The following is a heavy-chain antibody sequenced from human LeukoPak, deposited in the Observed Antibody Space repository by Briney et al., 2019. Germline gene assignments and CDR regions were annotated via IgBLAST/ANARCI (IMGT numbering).Heavy chain of an antibody. CDR1: GFTFTSSA. J-gene: IGHJ4*02. D-gene: IGHD6-19*01. Sequence: SVKVSCKASGFTFTSSAMQWVRHARGQRLEWIGWIVVGSGNTNYAQKFQERVTITRDMSTSTAYMELSSLRSEDTAVYYCAADQGSGWYVWGQGTLVTVSS. CDR2: IVVGSGNT. V-gene: IGHV1-58*02. CDR3: AADQGSGWYV.